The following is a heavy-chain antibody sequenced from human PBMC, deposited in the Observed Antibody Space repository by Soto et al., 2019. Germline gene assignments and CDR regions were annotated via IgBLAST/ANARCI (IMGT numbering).Heavy chain of an antibody. D-gene: IGHD6-13*01. Sequence: QVQLVQSGAEVKKPGSSVKVSCRASGGTFSSYAVSWVRQAPGQGLEWMGVIIPLLNTPKYVQKFQGRVTITADASATTAYMELSILRSEDTDAYYCARESSTPNDYYYGLDVWCQGTTVTVSS. V-gene: IGHV1-69*01. CDR1: GGTFSSYA. J-gene: IGHJ6*02. CDR3: ARESSTPNDYYYGLDV. CDR2: IIPLLNTP.